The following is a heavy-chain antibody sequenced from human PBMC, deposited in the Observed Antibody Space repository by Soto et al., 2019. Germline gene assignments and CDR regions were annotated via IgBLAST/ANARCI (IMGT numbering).Heavy chain of an antibody. V-gene: IGHV4-4*07. CDR1: GGSMSGYH. J-gene: IGHJ4*02. D-gene: IGHD3-10*01. CDR3: ARDSVSLTLFDY. CDR2: VHSTGST. Sequence: QVELQESGPRLVRPSETLYLTCTVSGGSMSGYHWSWVRQPAGKGLEWIGRVHSTGSTDYNPSVESRITVSPDTSKKQFSLKLRSVTAADTALYFCARDSVSLTLFDYWGQGILVTVSS.